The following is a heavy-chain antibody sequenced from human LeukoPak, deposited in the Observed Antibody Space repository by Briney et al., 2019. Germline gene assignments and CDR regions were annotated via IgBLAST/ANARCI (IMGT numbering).Heavy chain of an antibody. D-gene: IGHD3-10*01. Sequence: SETLSLTCTVSGGSIGSYYLSLIRQPAGKGLEWIGRIYTTGSTAYNPCLKGRVTMSVDTSRNQFSLRLSSVTAADTAVYYCARGPSGSGSFQLDYWGQGTLVTVSS. CDR3: ARGPSGSGSFQLDY. V-gene: IGHV4-4*07. CDR2: IYTTGST. CDR1: GGSIGSYY. J-gene: IGHJ4*02.